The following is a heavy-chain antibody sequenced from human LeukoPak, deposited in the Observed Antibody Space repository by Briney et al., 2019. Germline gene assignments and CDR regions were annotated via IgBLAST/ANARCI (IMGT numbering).Heavy chain of an antibody. CDR2: INPNSGGT. Sequence: ASVKVSCKASGGTFSSYAISWVRQAPGQGLEWMGWINPNSGGTNYAQKFQGWVTMTGDTSITTVYMELTSLKSDDTAVYYCARDRTTMIRGVTLPLNYFDSWGQGTLVTVSS. V-gene: IGHV1-2*04. CDR1: GGTFSSYA. J-gene: IGHJ4*02. CDR3: ARDRTTMIRGVTLPLNYFDS. D-gene: IGHD3-10*01.